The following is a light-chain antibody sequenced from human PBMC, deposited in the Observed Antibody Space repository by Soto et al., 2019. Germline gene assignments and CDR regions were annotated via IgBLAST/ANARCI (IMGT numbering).Light chain of an antibody. CDR3: QQYGNSLPWT. Sequence: EIVLTQSPGTLSLSPGERATLSCRASQIVSNNYLGWYQQKPGQAPRLLVYGASRRATGIPDRFSGSGSGTDFTLTISGLEAEDFAVYYCQQYGNSLPWTFGQGTKVEIK. CDR2: GAS. CDR1: QIVSNNY. V-gene: IGKV3-20*01. J-gene: IGKJ1*01.